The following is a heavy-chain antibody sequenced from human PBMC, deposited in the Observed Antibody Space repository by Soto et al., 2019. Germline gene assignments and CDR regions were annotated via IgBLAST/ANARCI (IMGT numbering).Heavy chain of an antibody. Sequence: QVQLQESGPGLVEPSQTLSLTCTVSGASISSGDYYWTWIRQPPGKGLEWIGYIYSSGSTNYNPSLRSRVTMSKDTSKNQFSLKLSSVTVADTAVYYCARRVTGGGERFDPWGQGTLVTVSS. D-gene: IGHD3-10*01. V-gene: IGHV4-30-4*01. J-gene: IGHJ5*02. CDR3: ARRVTGGGERFDP. CDR2: IYSSGST. CDR1: GASISSGDYY.